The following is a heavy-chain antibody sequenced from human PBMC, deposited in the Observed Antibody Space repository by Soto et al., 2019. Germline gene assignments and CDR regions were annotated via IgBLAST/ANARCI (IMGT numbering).Heavy chain of an antibody. D-gene: IGHD4-17*01. V-gene: IGHV3-23*01. J-gene: IGHJ4*02. CDR2: ISGSGGST. Sequence: EVQLLESGGGLVQPGGSLRLSCAASGFTFSSYAMCWVRQAPGKGLEWVSAISGSGGSTYYADSVKGRFTISRDNSKNTLYLQMNSLRAEDTAVYYCAKDPENYGGEYVSFDYWVQGTLVIVSS. CDR1: GFTFSSYA. CDR3: AKDPENYGGEYVSFDY.